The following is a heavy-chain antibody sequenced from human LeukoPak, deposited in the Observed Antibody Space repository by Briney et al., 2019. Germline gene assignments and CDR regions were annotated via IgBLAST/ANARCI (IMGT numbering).Heavy chain of an antibody. Sequence: GGSLRLSCAASGFTFSNYAMSWVRQAPGKGLEWVSVISGSGGSTYYADSVKGRFTISRDNSKNTLYLQMNSLRAEDTAVYYCAKDRIYDFWSGYYKMEAFDHWGQGTLVTVSS. CDR2: ISGSGGST. J-gene: IGHJ4*02. CDR1: GFTFSNYA. V-gene: IGHV3-23*01. D-gene: IGHD3-3*01. CDR3: AKDRIYDFWSGYYKMEAFDH.